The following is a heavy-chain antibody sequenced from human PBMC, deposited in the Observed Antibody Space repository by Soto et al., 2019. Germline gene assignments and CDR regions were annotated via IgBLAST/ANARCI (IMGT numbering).Heavy chain of an antibody. V-gene: IGHV1-69*01. CDR3: ARDPRSITGTTSSEDFQF. CDR1: GGTFSGYA. CDR2: IIPIFGIT. Sequence: QAHLMQSGAEVKKPGSSVKVSCKASGGTFSGYAISWVRQRPGRGLAWMGGIIPIFGITTYAEKFQGRITLAADESTGTAFLDLRSLISEDTAVYYCARDPRSITGTTSSEDFQFLGPGTLVSVSS. J-gene: IGHJ1*01. D-gene: IGHD1-20*01.